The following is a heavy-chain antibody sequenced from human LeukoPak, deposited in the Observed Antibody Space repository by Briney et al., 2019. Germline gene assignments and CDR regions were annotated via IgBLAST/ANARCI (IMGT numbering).Heavy chain of an antibody. V-gene: IGHV3-11*01. D-gene: IGHD6-6*01. CDR3: ARDLQCIAARRLIYYYGMDV. CDR2: ISCSGSTI. J-gene: IGHJ6*02. Sequence: GGSLRLSCAASGFTFSDYYMSWLRQAPGKGLEWVSYISCSGSTIYYADSVKGRFTISRDNAKNSLYLQMNSLRAEDTAVYYCARDLQCIAARRLIYYYGMDVWGQGTTVTVSS. CDR1: GFTFSDYY.